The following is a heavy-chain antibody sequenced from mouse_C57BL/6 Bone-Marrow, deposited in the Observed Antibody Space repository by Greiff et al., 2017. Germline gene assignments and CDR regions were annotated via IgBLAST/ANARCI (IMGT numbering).Heavy chain of an antibody. CDR3: ARGAVDY. Sequence: QVQLQQPGAELVRPGSSVKLSCKASGYTFTSYWMQWVKQRPIQGLEWIGNIDPSDSDTHYNQKFKDKATLTVDNSSITAYMQLSSLTSEYSAGYYVARGAVDYWGQGTTLTVSS. J-gene: IGHJ2*01. CDR2: IDPSDSDT. CDR1: GYTFTSYW. D-gene: IGHD3-3*01. V-gene: IGHV1-52*01.